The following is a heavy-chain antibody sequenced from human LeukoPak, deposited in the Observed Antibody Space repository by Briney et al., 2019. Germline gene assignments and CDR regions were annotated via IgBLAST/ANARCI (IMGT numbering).Heavy chain of an antibody. CDR3: ARQSGYDLDYFDY. V-gene: IGHV4-59*01. J-gene: IGHJ4*02. Sequence: SETLSLTCTVSGGSISSYYWSRIRQPPGKGLEWIGYIYYGGSTNYNPSLTSRVTISVDTSKNQFSLKLSSVTAADTAVYYCARQSGYDLDYFDYWGQGTLVTVSS. CDR1: GGSISSYY. CDR2: IYYGGST. D-gene: IGHD5-12*01.